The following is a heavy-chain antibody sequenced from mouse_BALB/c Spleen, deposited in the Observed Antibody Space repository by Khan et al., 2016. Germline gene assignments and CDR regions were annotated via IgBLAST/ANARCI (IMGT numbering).Heavy chain of an antibody. CDR1: GFNIKDTY. CDR3: ASSPSDYDVWFAY. CDR2: IDPANGNT. J-gene: IGHJ3*01. V-gene: IGHV14-3*02. Sequence: VQLQQSGAELVKPGASVKLSCTASGFNIKDTYMHWVKQRPEQGLEWIGRIDPANGNTKYDPKVQGKATITADKYSNTAYLQLSRLKSEATAVYDCASSPSDYDVWFAYWGQGTLVTVSA. D-gene: IGHD2-4*01.